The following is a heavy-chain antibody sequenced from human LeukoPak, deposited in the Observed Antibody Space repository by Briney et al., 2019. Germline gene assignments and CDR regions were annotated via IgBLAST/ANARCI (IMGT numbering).Heavy chain of an antibody. CDR3: ARDLRILEWLSTN. J-gene: IGHJ4*02. Sequence: KSGGSLRLSCAASGFTFSSYSMNWVRQAPGKGLEWVSSISSSSSYIYYADSVKGRFTISRDNAKNSLYLQMNSLRAEDTAVNYCARDLRILEWLSTNWGQGTLVTVSS. D-gene: IGHD3-3*01. CDR2: ISSSSSYI. V-gene: IGHV3-21*01. CDR1: GFTFSSYS.